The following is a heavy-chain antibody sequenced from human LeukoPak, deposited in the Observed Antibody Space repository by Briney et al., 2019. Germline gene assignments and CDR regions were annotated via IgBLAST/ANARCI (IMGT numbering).Heavy chain of an antibody. CDR3: ATIIAAAGTGGSVSWFDP. Sequence: ASVKVSCKASGYTFTSYGISWVRQAPGQGLEWMGWISAYNGNTNYAQKLQGRVTMTIDTSTSTAYMELRSLRSDDTAVYYCATIIAAAGTGGSVSWFDPWGQGTLVTVSS. V-gene: IGHV1-18*01. D-gene: IGHD6-13*01. J-gene: IGHJ5*02. CDR1: GYTFTSYG. CDR2: ISAYNGNT.